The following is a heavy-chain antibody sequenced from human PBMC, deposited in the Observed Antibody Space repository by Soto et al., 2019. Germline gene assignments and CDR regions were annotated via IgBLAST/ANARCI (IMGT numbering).Heavy chain of an antibody. CDR3: VTDLNWQGH. J-gene: IGHJ4*02. V-gene: IGHV4-59*12. Sequence: ASETLSLTCTVSGGSITSGYLSWIRQPPGKRLEWIGYIFYSGAVKYNPSLSSRVTISIDTSKIQFSLKLNSVTAADTAVYYCVTDLNWQGHWGQGTLVTVSS. CDR1: GGSITSGY. CDR2: IFYSGAV.